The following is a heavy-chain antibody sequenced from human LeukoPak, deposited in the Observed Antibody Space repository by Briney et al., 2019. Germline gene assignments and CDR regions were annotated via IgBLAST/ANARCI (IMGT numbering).Heavy chain of an antibody. CDR1: GFTFSSYE. V-gene: IGHV3-48*03. Sequence: GSLRLSCAASGFTFSSYEMNWVRQAPGQGLEWVSNISSSGSNIYYADSVKGRFTISRDNAKNSLYLQMNSLRAEDTAVYYCARELYSGTYNYWGQGTLVTVSS. CDR2: ISSSGSNI. J-gene: IGHJ4*02. CDR3: ARELYSGTYNY. D-gene: IGHD1-26*01.